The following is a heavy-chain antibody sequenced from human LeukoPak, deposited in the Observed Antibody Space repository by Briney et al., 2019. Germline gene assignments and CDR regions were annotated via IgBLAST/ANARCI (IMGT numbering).Heavy chain of an antibody. D-gene: IGHD6-19*01. CDR2: IKSSGSTT. V-gene: IGHV3-23*05. J-gene: IGHJ4*02. CDR1: GFTFSSYA. Sequence: WGSLRLSCAASGFTFSSYAMSWVRQAPGKGLEWVAAIKSSGSTTFYPDSVKARFTISRDNSKNTLYLQMDSLRADDTAVYCWARSGSGWDPIARWGQGTLVTVSS. CDR3: ARSGSGWDPIAR.